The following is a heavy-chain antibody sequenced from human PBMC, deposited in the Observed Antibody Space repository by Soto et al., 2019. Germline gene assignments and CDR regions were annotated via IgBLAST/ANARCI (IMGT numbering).Heavy chain of an antibody. J-gene: IGHJ4*02. V-gene: IGHV4-59*11. CDR1: GGSISNHY. CDR2: IYYNGNT. D-gene: IGHD7-27*01. Sequence: QVQLQESGPGLVKPSETLSLTCSVSGGSISNHYWSWIRQPPGKGLEWIGYIYYNGNTNYNPSLKSRVTMSVDTSRKQISLKLTTVTAADTAVYYCTRANWYSEYWGQGTLVTVSS. CDR3: TRANWYSEY.